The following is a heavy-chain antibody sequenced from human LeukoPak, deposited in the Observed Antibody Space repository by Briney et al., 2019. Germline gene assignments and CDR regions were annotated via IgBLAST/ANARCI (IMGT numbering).Heavy chain of an antibody. Sequence: GASVKVSCKASGYTFTSYGISWVRQAPGQGLEWMGWISAYNGNTNYAQKLQGRVTMTTDTSTSTAYMELRSLRSDDTAVYYCARVDDGVPAALNYYYYYSMDVWGKGTTVTVSS. CDR2: ISAYNGNT. CDR1: GYTFTSYG. J-gene: IGHJ6*03. V-gene: IGHV1-18*01. D-gene: IGHD2-2*01. CDR3: ARVDDGVPAALNYYYYYSMDV.